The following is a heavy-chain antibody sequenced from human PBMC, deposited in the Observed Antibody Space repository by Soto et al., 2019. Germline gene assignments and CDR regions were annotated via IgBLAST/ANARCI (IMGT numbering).Heavy chain of an antibody. Sequence: EVQLAESGGGMVQPGGSLRLSCVAPGFTFSSYDMHWVRQAPGKGLEYVSSISSNGGTTYYGNSVKGRFTISRDNSKNTLYLQMGILRGEDMAVYYCVRRVSGNYDSWGQGTLVTVSS. D-gene: IGHD1-7*01. J-gene: IGHJ5*01. CDR1: GFTFSSYD. CDR3: VRRVSGNYDS. CDR2: ISSNGGTT. V-gene: IGHV3-64*01.